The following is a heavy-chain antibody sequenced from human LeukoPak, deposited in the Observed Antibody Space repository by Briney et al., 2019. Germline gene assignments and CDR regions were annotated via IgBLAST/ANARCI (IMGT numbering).Heavy chain of an antibody. CDR2: IYYSGST. J-gene: IGHJ4*02. D-gene: IGHD3-10*01. CDR1: GGSISSSSYY. CDR3: AGNYYGSGSLAHFYFDY. V-gene: IGHV4-30-4*08. Sequence: SETLSLTCTVSGGSISSSSYYWSWIRQPPGKGLEWIGYIYYSGSTYYNPSLKSRVTISVDTSKNQFSLKLSSVTAADTAVYYCAGNYYGSGSLAHFYFDYWGQGTLVTVSS.